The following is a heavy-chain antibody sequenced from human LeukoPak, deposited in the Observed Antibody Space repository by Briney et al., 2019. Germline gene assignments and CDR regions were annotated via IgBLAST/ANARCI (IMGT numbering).Heavy chain of an antibody. V-gene: IGHV4-39*01. CDR1: GGSISSGGYY. CDR2: FGHGRNA. Sequence: PSETLSLTCTVSGGSISSGGYYWSWIRQHPGKGLEWIGSFGHGRNAFSNPSLKSRVTISVDTSKNQFSLRLSSVAAADTAMYYCGRHAPYSNFDLWGRGTLVTVSS. J-gene: IGHJ5*02. D-gene: IGHD2/OR15-2a*01. CDR3: GRHAPYSNFDL.